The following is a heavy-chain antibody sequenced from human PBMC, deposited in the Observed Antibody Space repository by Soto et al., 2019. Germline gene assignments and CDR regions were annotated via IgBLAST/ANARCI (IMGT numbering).Heavy chain of an antibody. CDR2: INAGNGNT. CDR1: GYTFTSYA. V-gene: IGHV1-3*01. D-gene: IGHD6-19*01. J-gene: IGHJ4*02. Sequence: ASVKVSCKTSGYTFTSYAMHWVRQAPGQRLEWMGWINAGNGNTKYSQKFQGRVTITIDTSASTAYMELSSLRSEDTAIYYCARDLGGWPAYGGRGTLATVPS. CDR3: ARDLGGWPAY.